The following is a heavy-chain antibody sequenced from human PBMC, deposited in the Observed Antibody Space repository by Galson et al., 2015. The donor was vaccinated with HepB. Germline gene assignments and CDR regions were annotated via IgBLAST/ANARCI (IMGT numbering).Heavy chain of an antibody. D-gene: IGHD2-2*01. J-gene: IGHJ4*02. CDR1: GFSLRTSGVG. Sequence: PALVKPTQTLTLTCTFSGFSLRTSGVGVGWIRQPPGKPLEWLAIIYWDDDKRYSPSLKSRLTITKDTSKNQVVLTMTNMDPVDTATYYCAHIVVVPDAHYRGFDYWGQGTLVTVSS. V-gene: IGHV2-5*02. CDR3: AHIVVVPDAHYRGFDY. CDR2: IYWDDDK.